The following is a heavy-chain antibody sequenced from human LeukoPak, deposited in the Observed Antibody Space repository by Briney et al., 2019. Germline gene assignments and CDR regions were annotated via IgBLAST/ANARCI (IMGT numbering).Heavy chain of an antibody. CDR2: IYHSGST. Sequence: SETLSLTCAVSGYSISSGYYWGWIRQPPGKGLEWIGSIYHSGSTYYNPSLKSRVTISVDTSKNQFSLKLSSVTAADTAVYYCAKKRFSEWFLDVWGKGTTVTVSS. CDR1: GYSISSGYY. D-gene: IGHD3-3*01. J-gene: IGHJ6*04. V-gene: IGHV4-38-2*01. CDR3: AKKRFSEWFLDV.